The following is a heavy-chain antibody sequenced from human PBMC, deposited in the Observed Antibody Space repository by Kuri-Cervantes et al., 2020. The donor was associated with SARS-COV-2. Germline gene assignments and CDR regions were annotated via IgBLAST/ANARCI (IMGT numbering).Heavy chain of an antibody. Sequence: GGSLRLSCAASGVTFSSYGMHWVRQAPGKGLEWVAVISYDGSNKYYADSVKGRFTISRDNSKNTLYLQMNSLRAEDTAVYYCARDRFLEWLLSREYYYGMDVWGQGTTVTVSS. CDR3: ARDRFLEWLLSREYYYGMDV. J-gene: IGHJ6*02. D-gene: IGHD3-3*01. V-gene: IGHV3-30*03. CDR2: ISYDGSNK. CDR1: GVTFSSYG.